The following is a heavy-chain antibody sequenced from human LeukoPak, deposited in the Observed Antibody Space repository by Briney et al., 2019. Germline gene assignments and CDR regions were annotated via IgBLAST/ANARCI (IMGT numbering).Heavy chain of an antibody. J-gene: IGHJ4*02. CDR3: ARDNDYGDLY. CDR1: GGSISSYY. D-gene: IGHD4-17*01. V-gene: IGHV4-59*12. Sequence: SETLSLTCTVSGGSISSYYWSWIRQPPGKGLEWIGSIYYSGSTYYNPSLKSRVTISVDTSKNQFSLKLSSVTAADTAVYYCARDNDYGDLYWGQGTLVTVSS. CDR2: IYYSGST.